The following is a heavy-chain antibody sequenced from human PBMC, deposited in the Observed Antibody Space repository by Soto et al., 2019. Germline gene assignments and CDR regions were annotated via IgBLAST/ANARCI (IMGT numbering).Heavy chain of an antibody. Sequence: SLRISCAASRFTFSSYGMHWVRQAPFKGLELVAVIWFDGSNKFYADSVKGRFTISRDNSKNTVSLQMNSLRDEDSAAYYCATTGPYWGQGTLVTVSS. CDR2: IWFDGSNK. J-gene: IGHJ4*02. V-gene: IGHV3-33*08. CDR1: RFTFSSYG. CDR3: ATTGPY.